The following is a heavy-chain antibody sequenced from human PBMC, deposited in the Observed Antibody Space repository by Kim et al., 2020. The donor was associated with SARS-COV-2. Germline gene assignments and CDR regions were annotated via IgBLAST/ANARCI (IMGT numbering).Heavy chain of an antibody. D-gene: IGHD3-22*01. J-gene: IGHJ4*02. Sequence: LMSRVTISVDTSKNQFSLKLSSVTAADTAVYYCARHPPTYYYDSSGYPDYWGQGTLVTVSS. CDR3: ARHPPTYYYDSSGYPDY. V-gene: IGHV4-39*01.